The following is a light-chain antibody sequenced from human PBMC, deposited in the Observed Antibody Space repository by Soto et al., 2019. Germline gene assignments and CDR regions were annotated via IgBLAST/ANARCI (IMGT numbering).Light chain of an antibody. V-gene: IGLV1-47*01. CDR2: RNN. Sequence: QSVLTQPPSASGTPGQRVTISCSGSSSNIGSNYVYWYQQIPGTAPKLLIYRNNQRPSGVPDRFSGSKSGTSASLAISGLRCEDEAGYYCAAWDDSLSGSVVFGGGTKLTVL. J-gene: IGLJ2*01. CDR3: AAWDDSLSGSVV. CDR1: SSNIGSNY.